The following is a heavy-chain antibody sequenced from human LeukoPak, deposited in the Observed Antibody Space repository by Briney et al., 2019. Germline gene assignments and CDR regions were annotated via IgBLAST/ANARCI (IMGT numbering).Heavy chain of an antibody. CDR2: IYYSGST. D-gene: IGHD6-13*01. CDR1: GGSISSYY. CDR3: ARSRLAAASPFYYYYGMDV. J-gene: IGHJ6*02. V-gene: IGHV4-59*01. Sequence: SETLSLTCIVSGGSISSYYWSWIRQPPGKGLEWIGYIYYSGSTNYNPSLKSRVTISVDTSKNQFSLKLSSVTAADTAVYYCARSRLAAASPFYYYYGMDVWGQGTTVTVSS.